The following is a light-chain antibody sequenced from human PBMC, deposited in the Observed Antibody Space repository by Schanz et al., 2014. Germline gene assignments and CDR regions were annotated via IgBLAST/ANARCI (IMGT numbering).Light chain of an antibody. CDR2: DVS. V-gene: IGLV2-14*01. CDR3: QSYYSSLSGSVV. CDR1: SSDVGAYNY. J-gene: IGLJ2*01. Sequence: QSALTQPASVSGSPGQSITISCTGTSSDVGAYNYVSWYQQPPGKAPKVMIYDVSERPSGVPDRFSGSKSGNTASLTISGLQAEDEDDYYCQSYYSSLSGSVVFGGGTKVTVL.